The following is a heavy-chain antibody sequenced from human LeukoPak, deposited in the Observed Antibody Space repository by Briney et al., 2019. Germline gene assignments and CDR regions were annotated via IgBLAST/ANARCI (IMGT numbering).Heavy chain of an antibody. V-gene: IGHV1-18*01. CDR2: ISAYNGNT. CDR3: ARGITMVRGVTDWFDP. Sequence: ASVKVSCKASGYIFTSYGISWVRQAPGQGLEWMGWISAYNGNTNYAQKLQGRVTMTTDTSTSTAYMELRSLRSDDTAVYYCARGITMVRGVTDWFDPWGQGTLVTVSS. D-gene: IGHD3-10*01. CDR1: GYIFTSYG. J-gene: IGHJ5*02.